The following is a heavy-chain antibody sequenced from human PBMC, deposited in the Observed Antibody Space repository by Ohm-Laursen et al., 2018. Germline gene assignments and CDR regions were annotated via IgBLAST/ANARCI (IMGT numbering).Heavy chain of an antibody. CDR3: ASGPGIAVAGRES. Sequence: SLRLSCAASGFTFSSYGMHWVRQAPDKGLEWVAVISYDGSNKYYADSVKGRFTISRDNSKNTLYLQMNSLRAEDTAVYYCASGPGIAVAGRESWGQGTLVTVSS. CDR2: ISYDGSNK. CDR1: GFTFSSYG. D-gene: IGHD6-19*01. V-gene: IGHV3-30*03. J-gene: IGHJ5*02.